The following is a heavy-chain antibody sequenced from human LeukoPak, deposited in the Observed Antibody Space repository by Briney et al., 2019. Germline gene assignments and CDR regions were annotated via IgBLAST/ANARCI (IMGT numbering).Heavy chain of an antibody. CDR2: VYYSGST. CDR1: GDSISGADYY. D-gene: IGHD2-21*02. CDR3: ARFAYCGGHCWYYFDY. Sequence: PSETLSLTCTVSGDSISGADYYWSWIRQPPGKGLEWIAYVYYSGSTYYNPSLKSRLTISVDTSKNQFSLKLNSVTAADTAVYYCARFAYCGGHCWYYFDYWGQGSLVTVSS. V-gene: IGHV4-30-4*01. J-gene: IGHJ4*02.